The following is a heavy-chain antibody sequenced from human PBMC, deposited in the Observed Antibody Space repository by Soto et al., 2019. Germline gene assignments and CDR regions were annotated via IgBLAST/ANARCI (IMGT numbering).Heavy chain of an antibody. D-gene: IGHD6-25*01. CDR3: AGDRGNSSVWQLDY. CDR1: GGSLSSGDSF. Sequence: QVQLQESGPGLVKPSQTLSLTCSVSGGSLSSGDSFWNWIRQSPGKGLEWIGYIYSSGSTYYNPSLKTRVTMSMDTSKNQFSRKLSSVTAADTAVYYCAGDRGNSSVWQLDYWGQGTLVTVSS. CDR2: IYSSGST. V-gene: IGHV4-30-4*01. J-gene: IGHJ4*02.